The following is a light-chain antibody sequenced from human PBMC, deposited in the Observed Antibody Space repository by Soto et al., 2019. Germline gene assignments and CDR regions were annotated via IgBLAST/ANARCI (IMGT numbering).Light chain of an antibody. J-gene: IGKJ1*01. CDR3: QQYNDWPPRWT. V-gene: IGKV3-15*01. CDR1: ESVTTN. CDR2: RAS. Sequence: EIVMTQSPATLSVSPGESVTLSCRASESVTTNLAWYQQKPGQAPRLLVYRASTRATGIPDRFSAGGSGTEFSLTISSLQSEDFAVYICQQYNDWPPRWTFGKGTKVEIK.